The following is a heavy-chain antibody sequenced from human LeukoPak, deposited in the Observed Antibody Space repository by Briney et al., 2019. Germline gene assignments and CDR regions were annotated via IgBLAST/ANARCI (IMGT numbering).Heavy chain of an antibody. V-gene: IGHV4-59*08. D-gene: IGHD6-13*01. Sequence: SETLSLTCTVSGGSISSYYWSWIRQPPGKGLEWIGYIYYSGSTNYNPSLKSRVTISVDTSKNQFSLKLSSVTAADTAVYYCARRGYLPGFDPWGQGTLVTVSS. CDR2: IYYSGST. CDR1: GGSISSYY. CDR3: ARRGYLPGFDP. J-gene: IGHJ5*02.